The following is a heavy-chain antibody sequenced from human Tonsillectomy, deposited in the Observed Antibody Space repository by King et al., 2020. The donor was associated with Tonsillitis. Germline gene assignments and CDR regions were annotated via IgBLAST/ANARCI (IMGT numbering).Heavy chain of an antibody. V-gene: IGHV4-39*07. CDR3: AGRPRRGDWYFDL. CDR2: IYYSGNT. D-gene: IGHD6-6*01. J-gene: IGHJ2*01. CDR1: GGSISSSSYY. Sequence: LQLQESGPGLVKPSETLSLTCSVSGGSISSSSYYWDWIRQPPGKGLEWIGSIYYSGNTYYNPSLKSRVTISVATSKNQFSLKLSSVTAADTAVYYCAGRPRRGDWYFDLWGRGTLVTVSS.